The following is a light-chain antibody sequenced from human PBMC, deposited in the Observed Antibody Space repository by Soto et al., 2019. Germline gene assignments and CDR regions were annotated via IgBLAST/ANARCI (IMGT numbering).Light chain of an antibody. J-gene: IGLJ2*01. V-gene: IGLV2-23*02. CDR1: SSDVGSYNL. CDR3: CSYTGSSTVV. CDR2: EVS. Sequence: QSVLTQPASVSGSPGQSITISCTGTSSDVGSYNLVSWYQQHPGKAPKVMIYEVSKRPSGVSNRFSGSKSGNTASLTISGLQAEDGADYYCCSYTGSSTVVFGGGTKLTVL.